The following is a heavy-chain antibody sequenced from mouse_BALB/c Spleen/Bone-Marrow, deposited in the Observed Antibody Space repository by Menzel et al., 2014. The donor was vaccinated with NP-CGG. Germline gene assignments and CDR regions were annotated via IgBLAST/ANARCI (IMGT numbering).Heavy chain of an antibody. CDR1: GFTFSSFG. CDR3: ARKGAMITHYYAMDY. Sequence: EVHLVESGGGLVQPGGSRKLSCAASGFTFSSFGMHWVRQAPEKGLEWVAYISNGRSTIYYADTVKGRFTISRDNPKHTLFLQMTSLRSEDTAMYYCARKGAMITHYYAMDYWGQGTSVTVSS. V-gene: IGHV5-17*02. D-gene: IGHD2-4*01. J-gene: IGHJ4*01. CDR2: ISNGRSTI.